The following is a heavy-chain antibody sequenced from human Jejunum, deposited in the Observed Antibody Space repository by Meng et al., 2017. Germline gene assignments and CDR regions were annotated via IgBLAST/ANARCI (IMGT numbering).Heavy chain of an antibody. Sequence: EVRVVGSGGILVQPGGSLGLSFAASGFSFSSYWMHWVRQAPGKGLVWVSRINTDGSDTTYADSVKGRFTISRDNAKNTLFLQMNSLRVEDTAVYYCARDRSFTNGGHDHWGQGTLVTVSS. CDR1: GFSFSSYW. CDR3: ARDRSFTNGGHDH. D-gene: IGHD1-26*01. J-gene: IGHJ4*02. V-gene: IGHV3-74*03. CDR2: INTDGSDT.